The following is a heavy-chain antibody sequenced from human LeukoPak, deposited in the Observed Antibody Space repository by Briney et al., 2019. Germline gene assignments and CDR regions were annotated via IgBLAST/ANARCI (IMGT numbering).Heavy chain of an antibody. Sequence: PSETLSLTCTVSGGSISSSSYYWGWIRQPPEKGLEWIGSIYYSGSTYYNPSLKSRVTISVDTSKNQLSLKLSSVTAADTAVYYCASGIAAPRSSWYSAPAYWGQGTLVTVSS. D-gene: IGHD6-13*01. CDR1: GGSISSSSYY. V-gene: IGHV4-39*01. J-gene: IGHJ4*02. CDR3: ASGIAAPRSSWYSAPAY. CDR2: IYYSGST.